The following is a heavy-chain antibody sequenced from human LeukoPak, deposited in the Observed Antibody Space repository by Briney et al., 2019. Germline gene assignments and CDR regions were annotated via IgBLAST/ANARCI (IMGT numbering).Heavy chain of an antibody. CDR2: ISSSSSYI. CDR3: AREYCGSTSCDNFDY. Sequence: GGSLRLSCAASGFTFSSYSMNWVRQAPGKGLEWVSFISSSSSYIYYADSVKGRFTISRDNAKNSLYLQMNSLRAEDTAVYYCAREYCGSTSCDNFDYWGQGTLVTVSS. J-gene: IGHJ4*02. V-gene: IGHV3-21*01. D-gene: IGHD2-2*01. CDR1: GFTFSSYS.